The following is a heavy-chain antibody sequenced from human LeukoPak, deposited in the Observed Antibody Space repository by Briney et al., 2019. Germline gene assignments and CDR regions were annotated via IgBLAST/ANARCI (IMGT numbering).Heavy chain of an antibody. Sequence: PGRSLRLSCAASGFTFSSYGMHWVRQAPGKGLEWVAVIWYDGSNKYYADSVKGRFTISRDNSKNTLYLQMNSLRAEDTAVYYCARSTGRTYYFDYWGQGTLVTVSS. J-gene: IGHJ4*02. V-gene: IGHV3-33*08. CDR3: ARSTGRTYYFDY. D-gene: IGHD1-1*01. CDR2: IWYDGSNK. CDR1: GFTFSSYG.